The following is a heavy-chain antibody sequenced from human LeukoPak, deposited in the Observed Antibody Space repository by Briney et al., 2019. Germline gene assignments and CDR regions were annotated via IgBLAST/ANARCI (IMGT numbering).Heavy chain of an antibody. V-gene: IGHV3-23*01. CDR3: VKHSGGVYGNSDL. J-gene: IGHJ5*02. CDR1: GGSFSGYY. Sequence: ETLSLTCAVYGGSFSGYYWSWIRQAPGKGLEWVSTIGRGGGDTYYADSVKGRFTISKDSSKTSLQMSSLRAEDTAIYYCVKHSGGVYGNSDLWGQGTLVTVSS. CDR2: IGRGGGDT. D-gene: IGHD1-1*01.